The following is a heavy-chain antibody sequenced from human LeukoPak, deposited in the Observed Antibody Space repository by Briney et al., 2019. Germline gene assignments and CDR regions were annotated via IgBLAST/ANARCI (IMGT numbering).Heavy chain of an antibody. Sequence: GGSLGLSCAASGFTFSSYSMNWVRQAPGKGLEWVSSISSSSSYIYYADSVKGRFTISRDNAKNSLYLQMNSLRAEDTAVYYCARSGTGTTYYYYMDVWGKGTTVTVSS. CDR3: ARSGTGTTYYYYMDV. D-gene: IGHD1-7*01. CDR2: ISSSSSYI. CDR1: GFTFSSYS. J-gene: IGHJ6*03. V-gene: IGHV3-21*01.